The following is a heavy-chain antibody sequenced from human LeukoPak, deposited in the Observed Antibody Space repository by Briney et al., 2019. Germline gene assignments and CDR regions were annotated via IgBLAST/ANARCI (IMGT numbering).Heavy chain of an antibody. J-gene: IGHJ6*02. CDR1: GFTFSSYG. CDR2: ISSSSSTI. Sequence: GRSLRLSCAASGFTFSSYGMHWVRQAPGKGLEWVSYISSSSSTIYFADSVKGRFTISRDNAKNSLYLQMNSLRAEDTAVYYCARGLRTSHRTYYYYYYGMDVWGQGTTVTVSS. D-gene: IGHD1-7*01. V-gene: IGHV3-48*04. CDR3: ARGLRTSHRTYYYYYYGMDV.